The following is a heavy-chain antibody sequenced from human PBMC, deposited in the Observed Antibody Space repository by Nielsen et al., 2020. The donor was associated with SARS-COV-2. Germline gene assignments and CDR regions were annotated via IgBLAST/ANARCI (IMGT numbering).Heavy chain of an antibody. CDR2: ISSDGTYT. D-gene: IGHD5-12*01. CDR1: GFTFRSYW. V-gene: IGHV3-74*01. J-gene: IGHJ4*02. Sequence: GESLKISCIASGFTFRSYWMHWVRQVPGKGLVWVSRISSDGTYTGYADSVEGRFTITRDSAKDTSFLQMSSLRVEDTAVYYCAKHGVATEGFDCWGQGTLVTVSS. CDR3: AKHGVATEGFDC.